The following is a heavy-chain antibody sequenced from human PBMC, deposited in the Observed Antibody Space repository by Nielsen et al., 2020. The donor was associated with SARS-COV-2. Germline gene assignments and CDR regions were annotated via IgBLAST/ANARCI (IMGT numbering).Heavy chain of an antibody. CDR2: ISYDGSNK. J-gene: IGHJ4*02. D-gene: IGHD5/OR15-5a*01. CDR3: ARDRSRKGFDY. Sequence: GGSLRLSCAASGFTFSSYAMHWVRQAPGKGLEWVAVISYDGSNKYYADSVKGRFTISRDNSKNTLYLQMNSLRAEDTAVYYCARDRSRKGFDYWGQGTLVTVSS. V-gene: IGHV3-30*04. CDR1: GFTFSSYA.